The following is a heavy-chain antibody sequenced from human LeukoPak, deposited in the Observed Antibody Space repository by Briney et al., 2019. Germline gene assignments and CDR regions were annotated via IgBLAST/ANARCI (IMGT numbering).Heavy chain of an antibody. J-gene: IGHJ3*02. CDR1: GFTVSSNY. V-gene: IGHV3-66*01. Sequence: GGSLRLSCAASGFTVSSNYMSWVRQAPGKGLEWVSVIYSGGSTYYADSVKGRFTISRDNSKNTLYLQMNSLRAEDTAVYYCARELIVATIEAFDIWGQGTMVTVSS. CDR2: IYSGGST. CDR3: ARELIVATIEAFDI. D-gene: IGHD5-12*01.